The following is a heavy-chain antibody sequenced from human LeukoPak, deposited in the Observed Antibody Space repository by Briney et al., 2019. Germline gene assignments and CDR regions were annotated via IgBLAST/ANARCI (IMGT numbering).Heavy chain of an antibody. J-gene: IGHJ4*02. D-gene: IGHD6-13*01. V-gene: IGHV3-23*01. CDR2: ISSSDDTT. CDR3: AKARYSSLYYFDY. Sequence: GGSLRLSCAASGFTFSSYGMSWVRQAPGKGLEWVSSISSSDDTTYFADSVKGRFTISRGNSKNTLYLQMNSLRAEDTAVYFCAKARYSSLYYFDYWGQGTLVPVSS. CDR1: GFTFSSYG.